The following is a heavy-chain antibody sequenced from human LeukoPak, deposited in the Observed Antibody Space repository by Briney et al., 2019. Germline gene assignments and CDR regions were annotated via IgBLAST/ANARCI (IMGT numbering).Heavy chain of an antibody. CDR2: IYYSGST. J-gene: IGHJ4*02. V-gene: IGHV4-59*01. CDR3: AREHCSGGSCYSDD. D-gene: IGHD2-15*01. Sequence: SETLSLTCTVSGGSISSYYWSWIRPPPGKGMEWIGYIYYSGSTNYNPSLKSRVTISVDASKNQFSLKLSSVTAADTAVYYCAREHCSGGSCYSDDWGQGTLVTVSS. CDR1: GGSISSYY.